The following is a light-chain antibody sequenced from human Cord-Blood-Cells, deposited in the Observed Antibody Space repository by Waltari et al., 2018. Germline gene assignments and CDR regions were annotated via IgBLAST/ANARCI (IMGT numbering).Light chain of an antibody. CDR1: QSISSY. J-gene: IGKJ2*01. CDR3: QQSYSTPRT. Sequence: DIQMTQSPSSLSAAVVYRVTITCRASQSISSYLNWYQQKPGKAPKLLIYAASSLQSGVPSRFSGSGSGTDFTLTISSLQPEDFATYYCQQSYSTPRTFGQGTKLEIK. V-gene: IGKV1-39*01. CDR2: AAS.